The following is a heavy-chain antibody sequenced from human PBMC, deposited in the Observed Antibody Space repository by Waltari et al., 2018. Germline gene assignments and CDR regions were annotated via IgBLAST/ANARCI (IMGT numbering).Heavy chain of an antibody. Sequence: LQLQESGPGLVKPSETLSLTCTVSGGSISSSSYYWGWIRQPPGKGLVWVSRINSDGSTTDYADSVKGRFTISRDNAKNTLYLQMNSLRGDDTAVYYCARVVATITFPYFDFWGQGTLVTVSS. CDR1: GGSISSSSYY. CDR3: ARVVATITFPYFDF. CDR2: INSDGSTT. D-gene: IGHD5-12*01. J-gene: IGHJ4*02. V-gene: IGHV3-74*01.